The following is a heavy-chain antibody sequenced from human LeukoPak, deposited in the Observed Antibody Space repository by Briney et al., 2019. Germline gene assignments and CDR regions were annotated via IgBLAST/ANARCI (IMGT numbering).Heavy chain of an antibody. V-gene: IGHV4-4*07. CDR3: AREVWIQLWLGWFDP. D-gene: IGHD5-18*01. J-gene: IGHJ5*02. Sequence: SETLSLTCTVPGGSISSYYWSWIRQPAGKGLEWIGRIYTSGSTNYNPSLKSRVTMSVDTSKNQFSLKLSSVTAADTAVYYRAREVWIQLWLGWFDPWGQGTLVTVSS. CDR2: IYTSGST. CDR1: GGSISSYY.